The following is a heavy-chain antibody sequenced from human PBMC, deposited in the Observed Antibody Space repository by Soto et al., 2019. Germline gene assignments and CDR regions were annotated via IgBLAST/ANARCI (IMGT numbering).Heavy chain of an antibody. CDR3: ARALSYDFWSGYRNNYGMDV. J-gene: IGHJ6*02. Sequence: KPSETLSLTCAVYGGSFSGYYWSWIRQPPGKGLEWIGEINHSGSTNYNPSLKSRVTISVDTSKNQFSLKLSSVTAADTAVYYCARALSYDFWSGYRNNYGMDVWGQGTTVTVS. V-gene: IGHV4-34*01. D-gene: IGHD3-3*01. CDR1: GGSFSGYY. CDR2: INHSGST.